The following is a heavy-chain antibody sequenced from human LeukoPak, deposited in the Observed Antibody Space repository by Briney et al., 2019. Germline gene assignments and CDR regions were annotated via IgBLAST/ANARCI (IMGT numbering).Heavy chain of an antibody. V-gene: IGHV4-4*07. CDR1: GGSISDYY. CDR2: INASGTT. Sequence: SETLSLTCSVSGGSISDYYWTWIRQPAGKGLEWIGRINASGTTRYNPSLKSRLAMSVDTSKNQFSLKLTSVTAADTAVYFCARGLEVRARVGYHYYMDVWGKGTTVTVSS. D-gene: IGHD1-26*01. CDR3: ARGLEVRARVGYHYYMDV. J-gene: IGHJ6*03.